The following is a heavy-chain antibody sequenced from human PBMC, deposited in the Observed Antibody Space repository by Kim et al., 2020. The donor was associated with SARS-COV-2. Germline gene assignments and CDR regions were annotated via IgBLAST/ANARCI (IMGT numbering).Heavy chain of an antibody. CDR2: INPNSGRT. CDR3: ARGQGLLWFGELLFGYYFDY. J-gene: IGHJ4*02. V-gene: IGHV1-2*06. Sequence: ASVKVSCKASGYTFTGYYMHWVRQAPGQGLEWMGRINPNSGRTNYAQKFQGRVTMTRDTSISTAYMELSRLRSDDTAVYYCARGQGLLWFGELLFGYYFDYWGQGTLVTVSS. D-gene: IGHD3-10*01. CDR1: GYTFTGYY.